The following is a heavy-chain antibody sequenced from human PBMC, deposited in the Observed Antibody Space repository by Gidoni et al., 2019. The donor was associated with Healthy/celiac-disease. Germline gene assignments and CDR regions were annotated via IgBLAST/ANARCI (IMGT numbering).Heavy chain of an antibody. D-gene: IGHD2-15*01. V-gene: IGHV3-33*01. CDR1: GFTFSSCG. Sequence: GGGVVQPGRSLRLSCAASGFTFSSCGMHWVRQAPGKGLEWVAVIWYDGSNKYYADSVKGRFTISRDNSKNTLYLQRNSLRAEDTAVYYCAREGENCSGGSCYPRYYYYGMDVWGQGTTVTVSS. CDR3: AREGENCSGGSCYPRYYYYGMDV. CDR2: IWYDGSNK. J-gene: IGHJ6*02.